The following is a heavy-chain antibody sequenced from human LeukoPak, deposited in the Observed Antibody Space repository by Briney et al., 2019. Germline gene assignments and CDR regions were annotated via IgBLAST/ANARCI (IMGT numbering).Heavy chain of an antibody. J-gene: IGHJ4*02. D-gene: IGHD7-27*01. CDR2: ITPKSGDT. CDR3: ARSPIGLGFFDY. V-gene: IGHV1-2*02. CDR1: GYTFTVYY. Sequence: ASVKVSCKTSGYTFTVYYMHWVRQAPGQGLEWMGWITPKSGDTDYAQKFQDRVTMTRDTSISTAYMELYSLRSDDTAVYYCARSPIGLGFFDYWGQGTLVTVSS.